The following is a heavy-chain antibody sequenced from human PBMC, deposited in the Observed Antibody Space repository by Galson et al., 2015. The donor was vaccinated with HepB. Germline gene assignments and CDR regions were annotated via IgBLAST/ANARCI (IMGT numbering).Heavy chain of an antibody. CDR2: IKGKYYGGTT. D-gene: IGHD2-21*01. V-gene: IGHV3-15*01. CDR3: VTEFGERASDFDH. J-gene: IGHJ4*02. Sequence: SLRLSCAASGFTFYNARMSWVRQAPGKGLEWVGRIKGKYYGGTTDYAAPVNGRFTISTDDSKNILYLQMNGLETEDTAVYYRVTEFGERASDFDHWGQGTLVTVSS. CDR1: GFTFYNAR.